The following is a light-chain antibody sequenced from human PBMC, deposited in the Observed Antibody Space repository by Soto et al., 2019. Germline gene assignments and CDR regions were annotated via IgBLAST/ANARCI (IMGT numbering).Light chain of an antibody. CDR1: SSNIGSYY. CDR3: AAWDASLSGVV. CDR2: RNN. J-gene: IGLJ2*01. V-gene: IGLV1-47*01. Sequence: QSVLTQPPSASGTPGQRVTISCSGSSSNIGSYYVYWYQQLPGTAPKLLIYRNNQRPSGVPDRFSGSKSGTSASLAISGLRSEDEADYYCAAWDASLSGVVFGGGTKLTVL.